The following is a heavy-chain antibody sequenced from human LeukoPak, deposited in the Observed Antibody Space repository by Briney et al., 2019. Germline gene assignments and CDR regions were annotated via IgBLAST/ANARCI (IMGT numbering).Heavy chain of an antibody. CDR3: ARDDRGGGAFDY. V-gene: IGHV1-46*01. CDR1: GYTFTSYY. Sequence: GASVKVSCKASGYTFTSYYMRWVRQAPGQGLEWMGIINPSGGSTSYAQKFQGRVTTTRDTSTSTVYLELSSLRSEDTAVYYCARDDRGGGAFDYWGQGTLVTVSS. CDR2: INPSGGST. D-gene: IGHD3-10*01. J-gene: IGHJ4*02.